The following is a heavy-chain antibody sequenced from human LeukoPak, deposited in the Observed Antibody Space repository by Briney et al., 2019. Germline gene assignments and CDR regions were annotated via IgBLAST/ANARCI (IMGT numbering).Heavy chain of an antibody. Sequence: GGSLRLSCAASGLTVSSNYMSWVRQAPGKGLEWVSVIYSGGSTYYADSVKGRFTISRDNSKNTLYLQMNSLRAEDTAVYYCHLGEIGYSHGYVLDYWGQGTLVTVSS. V-gene: IGHV3-53*01. J-gene: IGHJ4*02. CDR1: GLTVSSNY. D-gene: IGHD5-18*01. CDR3: HLGEIGYSHGYVLDY. CDR2: IYSGGST.